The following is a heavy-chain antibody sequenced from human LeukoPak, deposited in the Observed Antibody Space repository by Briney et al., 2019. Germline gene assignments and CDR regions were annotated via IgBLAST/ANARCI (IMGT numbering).Heavy chain of an antibody. J-gene: IGHJ4*02. CDR1: EFTFSSYA. CDR2: ISGSGGST. CDR3: ALTCSSTSCPTGY. D-gene: IGHD2-2*01. V-gene: IGHV3-23*01. Sequence: GGSLRLSCAASEFTFSSYAMSWVRQAPGKGLEWVSAISGSGGSTYYADSVKGRFTISRDNSKNTLYLQMNSLRAEDTAVYYCALTCSSTSCPTGYWGQGTLVTVSS.